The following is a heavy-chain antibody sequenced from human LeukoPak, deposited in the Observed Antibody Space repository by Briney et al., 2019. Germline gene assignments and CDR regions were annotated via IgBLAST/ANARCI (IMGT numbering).Heavy chain of an antibody. J-gene: IGHJ4*02. D-gene: IGHD1-14*01. V-gene: IGHV3-23*01. Sequence: GGSLRLSCAASGFTVGNNYMNWVRQAPGKGLEWVSAISGSGGSTYYADSVKGRFTISRDNSKNTLYLQMNSLRAEDTAVYYCAKGRGTTGFFDYWGQGTLVTVSS. CDR1: GFTVGNNY. CDR2: ISGSGGST. CDR3: AKGRGTTGFFDY.